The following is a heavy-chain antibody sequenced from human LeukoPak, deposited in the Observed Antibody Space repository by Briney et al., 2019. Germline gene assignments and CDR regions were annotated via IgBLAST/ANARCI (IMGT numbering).Heavy chain of an antibody. D-gene: IGHD5-18*01. Sequence: IPSETLSLTCAVYGGSFSGYYWSWIRQPPGKGLEWIGEINHSGSTNYSPSLKSRVTISVDTSKNQFSLKLSSVTAADTAVYYCASKGGIQLSHYYYYGMDVWGQGTTVTVSS. V-gene: IGHV4-34*01. CDR2: INHSGST. CDR3: ASKGGIQLSHYYYYGMDV. J-gene: IGHJ6*02. CDR1: GGSFSGYY.